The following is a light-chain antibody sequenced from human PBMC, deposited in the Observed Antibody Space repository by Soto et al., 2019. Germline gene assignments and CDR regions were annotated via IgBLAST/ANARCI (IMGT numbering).Light chain of an antibody. Sequence: DIQMTQSPSSLSASVGDRVIITCQASQDIKKYLNWYQQKPGKAPKLLIYETSNLETGVPSRFSGSGSGTDFTFTISTLQSEDLETYYFQKYANITLTLGHGTKLDIK. J-gene: IGKJ2*01. CDR1: QDIKKY. CDR2: ETS. V-gene: IGKV1-33*01. CDR3: QKYANITLT.